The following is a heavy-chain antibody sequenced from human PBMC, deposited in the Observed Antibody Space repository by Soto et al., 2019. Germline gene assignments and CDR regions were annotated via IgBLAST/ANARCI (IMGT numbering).Heavy chain of an antibody. CDR2: IDPVGTIT. V-gene: IGHV3-74*01. CDR1: GFTFKNYW. D-gene: IGHD1-1*01. J-gene: IGHJ4*02. CDR3: ARGGLEPVDY. Sequence: EVQLVESGGGLVQPGGSLKLSCAASGFTFKNYWMHWFRQAPGKGLVWVSRIDPVGTITTYADSVKGRFTISRDDAKNTLYLKMTSLRAEDTAVYYCARGGLEPVDYWGQGTLLTVSS.